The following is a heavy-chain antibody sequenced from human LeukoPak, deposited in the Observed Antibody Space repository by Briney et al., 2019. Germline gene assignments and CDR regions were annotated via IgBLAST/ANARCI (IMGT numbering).Heavy chain of an antibody. Sequence: PGGSLRLSCAASGFTFSNYWMGWVRQPPGKGLQWVANIKEDGTEKYYVDSVKGRFTISRDNAKNSVYLQMSSLRVEDAVVYYCARRPFGADYWGQGTLVTVSS. D-gene: IGHD3-10*01. CDR3: ARRPFGADY. V-gene: IGHV3-7*01. J-gene: IGHJ4*02. CDR2: IKEDGTEK. CDR1: GFTFSNYW.